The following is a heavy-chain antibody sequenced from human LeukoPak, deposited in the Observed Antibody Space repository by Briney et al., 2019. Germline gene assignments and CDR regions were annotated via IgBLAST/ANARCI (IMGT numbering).Heavy chain of an antibody. D-gene: IGHD1-26*01. V-gene: IGHV3-66*02. CDR2: IYSAGST. CDR3: ARHSGTYPD. CDR1: GFTVSSYY. Sequence: QTGGSLRLSCAASGFTVSSYYMSWVRQAPGKGLEWVSIIYSAGSTYYADSVKGRFTISRDNSKNTMYLQMNSLRAEDTAVYYCARHSGTYPDWGQGTLVTVSS. J-gene: IGHJ4*02.